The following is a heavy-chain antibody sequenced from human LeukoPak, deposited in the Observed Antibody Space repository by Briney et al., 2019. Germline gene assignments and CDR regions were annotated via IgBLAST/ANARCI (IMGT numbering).Heavy chain of an antibody. V-gene: IGHV3-11*04. Sequence: GGSLRLSCAASGFTFSDYYMSWIRQAPGKGLEWVSYISSSGSTIYYADSVKGRFTISRDNSKNTLYLQMNSLRAEDTAVYYCAKGDSSGYYKFDYFDYWGQGTLVTVSS. CDR1: GFTFSDYY. CDR3: AKGDSSGYYKFDYFDY. D-gene: IGHD3-22*01. J-gene: IGHJ4*02. CDR2: ISSSGSTI.